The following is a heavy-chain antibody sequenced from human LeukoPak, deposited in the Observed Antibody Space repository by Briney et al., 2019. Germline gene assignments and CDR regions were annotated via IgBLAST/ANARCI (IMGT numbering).Heavy chain of an antibody. CDR2: INAGNGNT. Sequence: VASVKVSCKASGYTFTTHTIHWVRQAPGQRLGWMGWINAGNGNTKYSQEFQDRVTITRDTSASTAYMELSSLRSEDMAVYYCARARYETRIWPKSRYDYYHYMDVWGKGTTVTVSS. J-gene: IGHJ6*03. V-gene: IGHV1-3*03. CDR1: GYTFTTHT. D-gene: IGHD3-3*01. CDR3: ARARYETRIWPKSRYDYYHYMDV.